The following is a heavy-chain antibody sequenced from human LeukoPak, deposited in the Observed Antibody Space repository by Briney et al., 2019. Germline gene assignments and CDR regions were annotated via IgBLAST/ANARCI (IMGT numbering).Heavy chain of an antibody. D-gene: IGHD6-13*01. V-gene: IGHV4-4*07. CDR3: ARGSTIAAAGPIFDY. Sequence: SETLSLTCTVSGGSISSYYWSWIRQPAGKGLEWIGRIYTSGSTNYNPSLKSRVTMSVDTSKNQFSLKLSSVTAADTAVYYCARGSTIAAAGPIFDYWGQGTLVTVSS. J-gene: IGHJ4*02. CDR1: GGSISSYY. CDR2: IYTSGST.